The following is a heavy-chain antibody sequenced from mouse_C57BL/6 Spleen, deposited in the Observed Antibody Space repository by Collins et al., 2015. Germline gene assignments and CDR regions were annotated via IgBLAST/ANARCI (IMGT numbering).Heavy chain of an antibody. Sequence: QVQLQQSGAELVKPGASVKISCKASGYAFSSYWMNWVKQRPGKGLEWIGQIYPGDGDTNYNGKFKGKATLTADKSSSTAYTQLSSLTSEDSAVYFCARVGNYLYAMDYWGQGTSVTVSS. CDR2: IYPGDGDT. V-gene: IGHV1-80*01. CDR1: GYAFSSYW. D-gene: IGHD2-1*01. CDR3: ARVGNYLYAMDY. J-gene: IGHJ4*01.